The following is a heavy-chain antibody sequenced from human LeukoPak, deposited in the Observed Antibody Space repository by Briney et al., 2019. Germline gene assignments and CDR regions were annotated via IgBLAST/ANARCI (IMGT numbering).Heavy chain of an antibody. CDR1: GYTFTGYY. J-gene: IGHJ4*02. Sequence: ASVKVSCKTSGYTFTGYYMHWVRQAPGHGLEWMGWINPNSSVANYAQRFQGRVTMTTDTSISAAYMELRWLTSDDTAVYYCARERGGNSPFDSWGQGTLVTVSS. CDR3: ARERGGNSPFDS. D-gene: IGHD4-23*01. CDR2: INPNSSVA. V-gene: IGHV1-2*02.